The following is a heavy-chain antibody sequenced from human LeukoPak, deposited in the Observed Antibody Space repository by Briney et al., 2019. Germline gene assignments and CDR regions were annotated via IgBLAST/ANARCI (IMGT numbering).Heavy chain of an antibody. CDR1: GYTFTTYG. Sequence: ASVKVSCKPTGYTFTTYGISGVRQAPGQGLEWMGWISVYNGDTKYAQKFQGRVTMTTDTSTSTAYMELRSLRSDDTAVYYCARDSVAVRPGWFDPWGQGTLVTVSS. D-gene: IGHD6-6*01. CDR2: ISVYNGDT. J-gene: IGHJ5*02. V-gene: IGHV1-18*01. CDR3: ARDSVAVRPGWFDP.